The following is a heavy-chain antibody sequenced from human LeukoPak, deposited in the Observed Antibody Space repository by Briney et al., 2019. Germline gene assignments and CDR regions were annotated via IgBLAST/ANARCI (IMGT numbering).Heavy chain of an antibody. Sequence: PGGSLRLSCAASGFTFSSYSMNWVRQAPGKGLEWVAVISYDGSNKYYADSVKGRFTISRDNAKNSLYLQMNSLRDEDTAVYYCARDDGTVTTFDYWGQGTLVTVSS. CDR1: GFTFSSYS. J-gene: IGHJ4*02. D-gene: IGHD4-17*01. V-gene: IGHV3-30*03. CDR3: ARDDGTVTTFDY. CDR2: ISYDGSNK.